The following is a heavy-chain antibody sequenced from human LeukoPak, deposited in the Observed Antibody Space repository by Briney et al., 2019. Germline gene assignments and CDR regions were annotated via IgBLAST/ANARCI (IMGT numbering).Heavy chain of an antibody. V-gene: IGHV3-30-3*01. CDR3: AKGRSSGDSCSNY. CDR2: ISYDGSYK. Sequence: GGSLRLSCAAAGFTFSSYAMHWVRQAPGKGLEWVAIISYDGSYKYYADSVKGRFTIARDNSKNTLYLQMNSLRAEDTAVYYCAKGRSSGDSCSNYWGQGSLVTVSS. J-gene: IGHJ4*02. CDR1: GFTFSSYA. D-gene: IGHD2-15*01.